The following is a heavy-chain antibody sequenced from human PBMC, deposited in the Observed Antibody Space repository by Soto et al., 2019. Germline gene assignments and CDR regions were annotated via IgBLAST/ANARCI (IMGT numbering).Heavy chain of an antibody. CDR3: ARAGENYGSGTFSPPLRYYFNS. D-gene: IGHD3-10*01. Sequence: QVQLVQSGTEVKKPGASVKVSCKASGYTFTTHYMHWVRQAPGQGLEWMGIINPSGGRTTYALKFQGRVTMTSDTSTNTVYVKLTSLRSEDTAIYFCARAGENYGSGTFSPPLRYYFNSWGQGTLVTVSS. CDR2: INPSGGRT. V-gene: IGHV1-46*01. CDR1: GYTFTTHY. J-gene: IGHJ4*02.